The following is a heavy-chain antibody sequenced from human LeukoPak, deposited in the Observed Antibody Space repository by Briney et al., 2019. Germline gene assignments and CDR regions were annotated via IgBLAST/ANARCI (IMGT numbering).Heavy chain of an antibody. J-gene: IGHJ5*01. CDR3: ARDLWNFYDDSGYYRDFDS. Sequence: ASVKVFCKATSRISWVRQAPGQGLEWMGWIGSYGGDTYYAQKFQGRVTVTTDTSTSTVYMELRSLRSDDTAVYYCARDLWNFYDDSGYYRDFDSWGQGTLVTVSS. CDR2: IGSYGGDT. D-gene: IGHD3-22*01. V-gene: IGHV1-18*01. CDR1: TSR.